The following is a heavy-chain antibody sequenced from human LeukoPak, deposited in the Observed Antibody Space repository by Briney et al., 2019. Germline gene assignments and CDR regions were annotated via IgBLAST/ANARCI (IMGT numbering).Heavy chain of an antibody. Sequence: SQTLSLTCTVSGGSLSSGDFYWSWVRQPPGTGLEWIGYIYYTGSTYYNPSLKRRVTISIDTSKKQFSLKLSSVTAADTAVYYCARESCTNGVCRGDYYYGMDVWGQGTTVTVSS. CDR3: ARESCTNGVCRGDYYYGMDV. J-gene: IGHJ6*02. V-gene: IGHV4-30-4*01. D-gene: IGHD2-8*01. CDR2: IYYTGST. CDR1: GGSLSSGDFY.